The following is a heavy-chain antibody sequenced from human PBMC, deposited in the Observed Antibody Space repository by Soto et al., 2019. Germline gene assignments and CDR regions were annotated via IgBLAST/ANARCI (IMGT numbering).Heavy chain of an antibody. CDR1: GFTFSSYA. CDR3: AKTAMIVVVSCFAY. V-gene: IGHV3-23*01. J-gene: IGHJ4*02. Sequence: PCGSLRLSCAASGFTFSSYAMSWVRQAPGKGLEWVSAISGSGGSTYYADSVKGRFTISRDNSKNTLYLQMNSLRAEGTAVYYCAKTAMIVVVSCFAYWGQGTLVTVSS. D-gene: IGHD3-22*01. CDR2: ISGSGGST.